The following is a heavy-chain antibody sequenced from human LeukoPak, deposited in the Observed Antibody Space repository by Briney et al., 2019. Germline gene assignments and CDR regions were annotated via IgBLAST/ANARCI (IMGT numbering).Heavy chain of an antibody. J-gene: IGHJ4*02. V-gene: IGHV1-18*01. CDR2: ISAYNGNT. CDR3: AVGLVWFGELSLNFDY. Sequence: ASVKVSCKASGYTFTSYGISWVRQAPGQGLEWMGWISAYNGNTNYAQKLQGRVTMTTDTSTSTAYMGLRSLRSDDTAVYYCAVGLVWFGELSLNFDYWGQGTLVTVSS. D-gene: IGHD3-10*01. CDR1: GYTFTSYG.